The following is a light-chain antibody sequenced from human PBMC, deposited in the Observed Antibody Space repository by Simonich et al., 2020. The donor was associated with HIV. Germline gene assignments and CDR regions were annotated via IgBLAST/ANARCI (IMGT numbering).Light chain of an antibody. J-gene: IGKJ1*01. CDR3: HQYYTTPPT. V-gene: IGKV4-1*01. Sequence: DIVMPQSPDSLAVSLGERATINCKSSQTLSYISNNKNYIAWYQQKPGQPPKLLIYWASTREFGVPDRFGSSGSGTDFTLTISSLQAEDVAIYYCHQYYTTPPTFGQGTKVEIK. CDR2: WAS. CDR1: QTLSYISNNKNY.